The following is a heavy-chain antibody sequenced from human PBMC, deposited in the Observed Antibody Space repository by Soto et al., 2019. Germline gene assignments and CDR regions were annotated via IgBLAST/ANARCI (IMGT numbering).Heavy chain of an antibody. CDR1: GFTVSANH. CDR3: ARDLQMSPFAI. V-gene: IGHV3-66*01. D-gene: IGHD3-3*01. J-gene: IGHJ3*01. Sequence: GGYLRLSCAASGFTVSANHMSWVRQAPGEGLEWVSLIHTDGNTYYADSVKGRFTISRDNSKNTLSLQMNSLRVEDTAVYYCARDLQMSPFAIRGQGTMVTVSS. CDR2: IHTDGNT.